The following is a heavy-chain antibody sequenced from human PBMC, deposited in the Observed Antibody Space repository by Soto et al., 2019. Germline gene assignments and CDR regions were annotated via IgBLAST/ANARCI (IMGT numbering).Heavy chain of an antibody. J-gene: IGHJ4*02. Sequence: GGSLRLSCAASGFTFSSYAMSWVRQAPGKGLEWVSGISCNGGSTYYADSVKGRFTISRDNAKNTLTLLMNSLRAEDTALYYCTRDIFRTITTIDYWGQGTLVTVSS. CDR3: TRDIFRTITTIDY. CDR1: GFTFSSYA. CDR2: ISCNGGST. V-gene: IGHV3-23*01. D-gene: IGHD1-1*01.